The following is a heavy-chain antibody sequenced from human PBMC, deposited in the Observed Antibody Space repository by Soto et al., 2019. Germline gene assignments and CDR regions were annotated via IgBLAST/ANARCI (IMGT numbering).Heavy chain of an antibody. J-gene: IGHJ3*02. Sequence: EVQLVESGGGLVQPGGSQRLSCEGSGFTFSSYWMHWVRQAPGKGLVWVSRINRYGSSTSYADSVKGRFTISRENAKNTVYLQMNSLRAEDTAVYYCARGGDSSYYDSSGYPAAFDIWGQGTMVTVSS. CDR3: ARGGDSSYYDSSGYPAAFDI. D-gene: IGHD3-22*01. CDR2: INRYGSST. V-gene: IGHV3-74*01. CDR1: GFTFSSYW.